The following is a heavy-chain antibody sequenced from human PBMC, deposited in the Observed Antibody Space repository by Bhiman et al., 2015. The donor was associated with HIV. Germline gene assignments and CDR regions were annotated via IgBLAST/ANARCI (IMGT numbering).Heavy chain of an antibody. CDR1: GLTFSNAW. D-gene: IGHD3-16*01. CDR2: IKSKTDGGAI. J-gene: IGHJ4*02. CDR3: TTGPMILYYFDY. V-gene: IGHV3-15*01. Sequence: EVQLVESGGGLVKPGGSLRLSCAASGLTFSNAWMSWVRQAPGKGLEWVGRIKSKTDGGAIDYAAPVKGRFTISRDDSKNTLYLQKSSLKTEDTAVYYCTTGPMILYYFDYWGQGTLVTVSS.